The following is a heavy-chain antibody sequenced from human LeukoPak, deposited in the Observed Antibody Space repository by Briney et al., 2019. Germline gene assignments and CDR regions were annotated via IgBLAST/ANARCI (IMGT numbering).Heavy chain of an antibody. CDR1: GFTFSRYW. Sequence: GGSLRLSCAGSGFTFSRYWMSWVRQAPGKGLEWVASISQDESRIHYVDSLKGRFTISRDNTKNSLFLEMNSLRVEDTAVYYCARLKDDVTKLDYWGQGTLVTVSS. V-gene: IGHV3-7*01. J-gene: IGHJ4*02. CDR3: ARLKDDVTKLDY. D-gene: IGHD2-8*01. CDR2: ISQDESRI.